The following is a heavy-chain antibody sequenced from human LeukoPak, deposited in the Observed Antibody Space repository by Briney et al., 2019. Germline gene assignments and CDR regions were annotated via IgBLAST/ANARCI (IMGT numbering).Heavy chain of an antibody. Sequence: GGSLRLSCAASGFTFSDYYMSWIRQAPGKGLEWVSYISSSGSTIYYADSVKGRFTISRDNAKNSLYLQMNSLRAEDTAVYYCARDQRFLEWLLHYYYYYMDVWGKGTTVTVSS. CDR1: GFTFSDYY. CDR3: ARDQRFLEWLLHYYYYYMDV. D-gene: IGHD3-3*01. CDR2: ISSSGSTI. V-gene: IGHV3-11*04. J-gene: IGHJ6*03.